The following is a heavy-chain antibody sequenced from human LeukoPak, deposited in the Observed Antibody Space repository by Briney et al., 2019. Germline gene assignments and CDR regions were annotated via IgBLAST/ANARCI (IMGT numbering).Heavy chain of an antibody. J-gene: IGHJ3*02. CDR2: INWNGGST. CDR1: GFTFDDYG. V-gene: IGHV3-20*04. Sequence: PGGSLRLSCAASGFTFDDYGMSWVRQATGRGLEWVSGINWNGGSTGYADSVKGRFTISRDNAKNSLYLQMNSLRAEDTALYYCARRGDSSGSDAFDIWGQGTMVTVSS. D-gene: IGHD3-22*01. CDR3: ARRGDSSGSDAFDI.